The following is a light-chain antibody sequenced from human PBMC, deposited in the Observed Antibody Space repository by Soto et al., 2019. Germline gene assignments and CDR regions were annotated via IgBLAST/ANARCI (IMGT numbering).Light chain of an antibody. Sequence: EIVLTQSPGTLSLSPGERATLSCRASQSVSSSYLAWYQQKPGQAPRLLIYGTSSRATGIPDRFRGSGSGTDFTLTSSRLEPEDFAVYYCQQDGSSPRTFGQGTKVEIK. V-gene: IGKV3-20*01. CDR1: QSVSSSY. CDR3: QQDGSSPRT. J-gene: IGKJ1*01. CDR2: GTS.